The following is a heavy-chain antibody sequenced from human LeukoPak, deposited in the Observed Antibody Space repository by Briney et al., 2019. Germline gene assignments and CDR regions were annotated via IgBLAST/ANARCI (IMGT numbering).Heavy chain of an antibody. V-gene: IGHV3-23*01. CDR1: GFTFVNYA. CDR3: AKDHTWERTPFYLDK. CDR2: ISNSGPDT. D-gene: IGHD1-1*01. Sequence: GGSLRLSCAASGFTFVNYAMSWVRQAPGKGLEWVAGISNSGPDTFYADSVRGRFTVSRDDFKNTLYLQMSGLGAEDTALYFCAKDHTWERTPFYLDKWGRGTLVTVSS. J-gene: IGHJ4*02.